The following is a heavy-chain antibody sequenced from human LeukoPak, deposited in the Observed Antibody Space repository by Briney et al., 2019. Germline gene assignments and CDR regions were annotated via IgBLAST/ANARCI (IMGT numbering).Heavy chain of an antibody. CDR3: ARVVITNYYYYYYMDV. J-gene: IGHJ6*03. Sequence: GASVKVSCKASGYTFTGYYMHWVRQAPGQGLEWMGWINPNSGGTNYAQKFQGRVTMTRDTSISTAYMELSRLRSEDTAVYYCARVVITNYYYYYYMDVWGKGTTVTISS. CDR2: INPNSGGT. CDR1: GYTFTGYY. V-gene: IGHV1-2*02. D-gene: IGHD3-22*01.